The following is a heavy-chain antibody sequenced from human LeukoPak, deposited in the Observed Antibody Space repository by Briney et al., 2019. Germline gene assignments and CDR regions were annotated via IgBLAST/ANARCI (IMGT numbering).Heavy chain of an antibody. V-gene: IGHV1-69*13. CDR1: GYTFSTYA. CDR2: IIPIFGTA. Sequence: SVKVSCKASGYTFSTYAISWVRQAPGQGLEWMGGIIPIFGTANYAQKFQGRVTITADESTSTAYMELSSLRSEDTAVYYCARGYCSSTSCYPADIWGQGTMVTVSS. CDR3: ARGYCSSTSCYPADI. D-gene: IGHD2-2*01. J-gene: IGHJ3*02.